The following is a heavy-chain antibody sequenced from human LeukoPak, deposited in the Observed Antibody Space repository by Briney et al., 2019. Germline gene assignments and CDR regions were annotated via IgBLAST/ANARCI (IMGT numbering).Heavy chain of an antibody. CDR2: IYYSGST. CDR3: ARVGLYSGSLGAFDI. J-gene: IGHJ3*02. CDR1: GGSISSYY. V-gene: IGHV4-59*01. D-gene: IGHD1-26*01. Sequence: SETLSLTCTVSGGSISSYYWSWIRQPPGKGLEWIGYIYYSGSTSYNPSLKSRVTISVDTSMNQFSLKLRSVTAADTAVYYCARVGLYSGSLGAFDIWGQGTMVTVSS.